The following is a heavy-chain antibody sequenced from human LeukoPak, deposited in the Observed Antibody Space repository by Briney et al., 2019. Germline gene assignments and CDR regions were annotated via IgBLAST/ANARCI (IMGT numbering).Heavy chain of an antibody. J-gene: IGHJ1*01. CDR2: ISWNSGSI. V-gene: IGHV3-9*01. CDR3: ANSAAPLLWVKYFQH. Sequence: PGRSLRLSCAASGFNFDDYAMHWVRQAPGKGLEWVSGISWNSGSIGYAHSVKGRFTISRENAKNSLYLQMNSLRAENTALYYCANSAAPLLWVKYFQHWGQGTLVTVSS. CDR1: GFNFDDYA. D-gene: IGHD2-2*01.